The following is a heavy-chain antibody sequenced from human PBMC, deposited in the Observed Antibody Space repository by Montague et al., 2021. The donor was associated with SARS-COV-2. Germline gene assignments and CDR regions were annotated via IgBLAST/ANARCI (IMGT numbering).Heavy chain of an antibody. V-gene: IGHV4-34*01. Sequence: SETLSLTCAVSNGSFRGYYWSWIRQPPGKGLEWIGEINHSGSTTYNPSLESRVSISVDTSNKQFSLKVTSVTAADTAVYYCARLGAITLVRGITKADFSNYGMDVWGQGTTVTVSS. CDR3: ARLGAITLVRGITKADFSNYGMDV. CDR2: INHSGST. J-gene: IGHJ6*02. D-gene: IGHD3-10*01. CDR1: NGSFRGYY.